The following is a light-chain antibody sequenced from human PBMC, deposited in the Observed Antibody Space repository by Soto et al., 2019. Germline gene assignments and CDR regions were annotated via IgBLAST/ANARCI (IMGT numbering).Light chain of an antibody. CDR3: QQYGSSPLT. V-gene: IGKV3-20*01. CDR1: QSVSSSY. Sequence: EIVLSQSPRTLSLSQGERATLSCRASQSVSSSYLAWYQQKPGQAPRLLIYGASSRATGIPDRFSGSGSGTDFTLTISRLEPEDFAVYYCQQYGSSPLTSGGGSKV. J-gene: IGKJ4*01. CDR2: GAS.